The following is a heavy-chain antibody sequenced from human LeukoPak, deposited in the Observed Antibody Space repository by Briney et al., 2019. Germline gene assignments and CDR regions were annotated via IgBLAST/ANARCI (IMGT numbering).Heavy chain of an antibody. CDR1: GGSFSGYY. CDR3: ARVKYDFWSGYSDAFDI. CDR2: INHSGST. V-gene: IGHV4-34*01. D-gene: IGHD3-3*01. Sequence: PSETLSLTCAVYGGSFSGYYWNWIRQPPGKGLEWIGEINHSGSTNYNPSLKSRVTISINTSKNQFSLKLSSVTAADTAVYYCARVKYDFWSGYSDAFDIWGQGTMVTVSS. J-gene: IGHJ3*02.